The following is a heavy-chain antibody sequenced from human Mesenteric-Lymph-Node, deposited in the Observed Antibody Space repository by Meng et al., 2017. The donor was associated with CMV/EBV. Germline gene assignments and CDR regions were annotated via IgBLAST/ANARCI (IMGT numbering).Heavy chain of an antibody. D-gene: IGHD2-2*01. CDR2: IIWSGGAT. CDR3: AKDMGVVPAAMGY. V-gene: IGHV3-9*01. CDR1: GFKFDDYG. J-gene: IGHJ4*02. Sequence: SLKISCAASGFKFDDYGMHWVRQVPGKGLEWVSGIIWSGGATAYADSVKGRFTISRDNAKKSLYLQMNSLRDEDSALYYCAKDMGVVPAAMGYWGQGTLVTVSS.